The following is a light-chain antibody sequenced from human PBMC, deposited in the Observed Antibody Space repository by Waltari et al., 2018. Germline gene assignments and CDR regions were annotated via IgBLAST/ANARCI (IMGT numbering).Light chain of an antibody. CDR1: QSLTKKY. V-gene: IGKV3-20*01. Sequence: VLTHSPGTLSLSPGESATLSCRASQSLTKKYLAWYQQKPGQPPRLLIYGACSRAAGIPDRFSGSGSGTDFTLTINRLETDDSAVYYCQQYGSSILYTFGQGTKLEIK. CDR2: GAC. CDR3: QQYGSSILYT. J-gene: IGKJ2*01.